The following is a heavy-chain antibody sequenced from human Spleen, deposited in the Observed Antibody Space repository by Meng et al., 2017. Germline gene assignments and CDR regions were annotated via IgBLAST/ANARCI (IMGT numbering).Heavy chain of an antibody. V-gene: IGHV4-4*02. J-gene: IGHJ4*02. CDR2: VYHTGSA. CDR3: ARESRWSYLDY. Sequence: QVQLQDSGPRLVKPSGTLSCTCGVPGVSISTPKWWSCVRQPPGRGLEWIGEVYHTGSAYYNPSLKSRVSISEDTAKNQFSLKLTSVTAADTAVYYCARESRWSYLDYWGQGTLVTVSS. D-gene: IGHD3-16*02. CDR1: GVSISTPKW.